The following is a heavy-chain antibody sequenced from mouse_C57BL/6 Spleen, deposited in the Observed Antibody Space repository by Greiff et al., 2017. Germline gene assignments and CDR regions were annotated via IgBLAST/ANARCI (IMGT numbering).Heavy chain of an antibody. Sequence: VQLQQPGAELVKPGASVKVSCKASGYTFTSYWMHWVKQRPGQGLEWIGRIHPSDSDTNYNQKFKGKDTLTVDKSSSTAYMQLSSLTSEDSAVYYCAIYYGNYGFAYWGQGTLVTVSA. CDR3: AIYYGNYGFAY. CDR1: GYTFTSYW. CDR2: IHPSDSDT. V-gene: IGHV1-74*01. D-gene: IGHD2-1*01. J-gene: IGHJ3*01.